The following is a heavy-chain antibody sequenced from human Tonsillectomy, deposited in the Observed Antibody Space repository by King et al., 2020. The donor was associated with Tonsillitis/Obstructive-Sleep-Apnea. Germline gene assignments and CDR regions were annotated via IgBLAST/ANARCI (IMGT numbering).Heavy chain of an antibody. CDR3: AKEDYGVSYFEN. Sequence: VQLVESGGGLVQPGGSLRLSCAASGFTFSTYAMSWVSQAPGKGLEWVSVINGGGGNTYDAAAVKGRVTISRDNSKNTLYLQMNRLRDEDTGVYYCAKEDYGVSYFENWGRGTLVTASP. V-gene: IGHV3-23*04. J-gene: IGHJ4*02. CDR1: GFTFSTYA. CDR2: INGGGGNT. D-gene: IGHD4-17*01.